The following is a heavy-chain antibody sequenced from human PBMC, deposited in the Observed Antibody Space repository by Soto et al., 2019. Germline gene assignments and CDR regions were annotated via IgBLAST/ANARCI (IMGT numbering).Heavy chain of an antibody. J-gene: IGHJ4*02. D-gene: IGHD3-3*01. Sequence: PSETLSLTCTFSVGSISSYYWSCIRQPPGKGLEWIGYIYYSGSTNYNPSLKSRVTISVDTSKNQFSLKLSSVTAADTAVYYCARVILERYHNIVYYFEYWGQGTLVSVS. V-gene: IGHV4-59*01. CDR3: ARVILERYHNIVYYFEY. CDR2: IYYSGST. CDR1: VGSISSYY.